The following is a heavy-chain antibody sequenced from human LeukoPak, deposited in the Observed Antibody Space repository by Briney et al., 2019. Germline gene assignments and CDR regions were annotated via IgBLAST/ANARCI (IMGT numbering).Heavy chain of an antibody. V-gene: IGHV1-2*02. D-gene: IGHD3-16*01. Sequence: ASVKVSCKASGYTFTGYYMHWVRQAPGQGLEWKGWINPNSGGTNYAQKFQGRVTMTRDTSISTAYLEVRSLTSDDTAVYYCAPTAEAYTSWWKVWGQGTLVTVSS. CDR3: APTAEAYTSWWKV. J-gene: IGHJ4*02. CDR1: GYTFTGYY. CDR2: INPNSGGT.